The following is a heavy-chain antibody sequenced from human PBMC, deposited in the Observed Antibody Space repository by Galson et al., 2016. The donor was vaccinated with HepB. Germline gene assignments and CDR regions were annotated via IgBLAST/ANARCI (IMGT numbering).Heavy chain of an antibody. CDR2: INPYSGDT. CDR1: GYTFTTYG. D-gene: IGHD4-17*01. V-gene: IGHV1-18*01. Sequence: SVKVSCKASGYTFTTYGISWVRQAPGQGLEWMGWINPYSGDTHYAKNLQGRVTLTTDTSTSTAYMAVRGLRFDDTAVFYCARDTYRGVLDYGDAFDYWGQGTLVTISS. CDR3: ARDTYRGVLDYGDAFDY. J-gene: IGHJ4*02.